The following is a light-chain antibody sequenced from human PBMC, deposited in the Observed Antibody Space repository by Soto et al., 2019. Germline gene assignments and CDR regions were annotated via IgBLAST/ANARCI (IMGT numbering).Light chain of an antibody. J-gene: IGKJ1*01. CDR1: QSINNW. CDR2: DAS. Sequence: DIQMTQSPSTLSASVGDRVTITCRASQSINNWLAWNQQKPGKAPKLLMYDASTLKSGVPSRFSGSGSGTDFILTISSLQPDDFATYDCQQYYTYSWTFGEGTKVDIK. V-gene: IGKV1-5*01. CDR3: QQYYTYSWT.